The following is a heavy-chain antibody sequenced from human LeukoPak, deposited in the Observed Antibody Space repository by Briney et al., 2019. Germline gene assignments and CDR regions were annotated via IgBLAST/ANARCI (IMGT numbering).Heavy chain of an antibody. CDR3: ARDDYTSTSFDP. D-gene: IGHD6-13*01. CDR2: IVVGSGNT. J-gene: IGHJ5*02. V-gene: IGHV1-58*01. CDR1: GFTFTSSA. Sequence: ASVKVSCKTSGFTFTSSAVQWVRQARGQRLEWIGWIVVGSGNTNYAQKFQERVTITRDMSTSTAYTELSSLRSEDTAVYYCARDDYTSTSFDPWGQGTLVTVSS.